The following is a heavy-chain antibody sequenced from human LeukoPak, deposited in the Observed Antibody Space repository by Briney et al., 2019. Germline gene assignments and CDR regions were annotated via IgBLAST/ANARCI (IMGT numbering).Heavy chain of an antibody. CDR3: ARSISSYSYFDF. V-gene: IGHV4-4*07. CDR1: GASMTNYY. D-gene: IGHD2-15*01. J-gene: IGHJ4*02. CDR2: IYTSGDT. Sequence: SETPSLTCTVSGASMTNYYWSWIRQPAGKGLEWIGRIYTSGDTNYNATLSSRVAMSLDTSRNQFSLKLRSVTAADTAVYYCARSISSYSYFDFWGQGTLVTVSS.